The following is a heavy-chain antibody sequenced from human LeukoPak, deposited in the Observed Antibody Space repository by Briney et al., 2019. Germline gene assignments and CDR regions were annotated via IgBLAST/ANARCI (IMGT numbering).Heavy chain of an antibody. J-gene: IGHJ4*02. D-gene: IGHD6-13*01. Sequence: ASVKVSCKTSGFTFTSYDINWVRQATGQGREWMGWMNPYSGNTGYAQKFQGRVTITKNSSINTAYMELNSLRSEDTAVYFCARGPQRSSKWYHFDYWGQGTLVTVSS. V-gene: IGHV1-8*03. CDR2: MNPYSGNT. CDR3: ARGPQRSSKWYHFDY. CDR1: GFTFTSYD.